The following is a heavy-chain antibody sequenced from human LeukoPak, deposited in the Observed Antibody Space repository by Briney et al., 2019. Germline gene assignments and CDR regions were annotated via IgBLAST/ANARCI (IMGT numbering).Heavy chain of an antibody. D-gene: IGHD2-21*02. CDR3: ARLSVVTADFDY. V-gene: IGHV4-59*08. CDR2: ISDSGST. Sequence: SETLSLTCTVSGGSIGSYYWSWVRQPPGKGLEWLGYISDSGSTNYNPSLKSRVTISVDTSKSQFSLKLSSVTAADTAVYYCARLSVVTADFDYWGQGTLVTVSS. CDR1: GGSIGSYY. J-gene: IGHJ4*02.